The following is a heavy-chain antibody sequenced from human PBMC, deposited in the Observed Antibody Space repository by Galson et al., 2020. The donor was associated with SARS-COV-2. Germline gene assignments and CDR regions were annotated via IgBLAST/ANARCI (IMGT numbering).Heavy chain of an antibody. V-gene: IGHV1-69*10. CDR3: ARVWSGYYLHYYYYMDV. D-gene: IGHD3-3*01. Sequence: SVKVSCKASGGTFSSYAISWVRQAPGQGLEWMGGIIPILGIANYAQKFQGRVTITADKSTSTAYMELSSLRSEDTAVYYCARVWSGYYLHYYYYMDVWGKGTTVTVSS. J-gene: IGHJ6*03. CDR2: IIPILGIA. CDR1: GGTFSSYA.